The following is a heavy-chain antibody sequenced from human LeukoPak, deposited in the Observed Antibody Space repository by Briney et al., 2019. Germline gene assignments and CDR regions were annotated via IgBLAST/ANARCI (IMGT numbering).Heavy chain of an antibody. Sequence: ASVKVSCKASGGTFSSYAISWVRQAPGQGLEWMGGIIPIFGTANYAQKFQGRVTITTDESTSTAYMELSSLRSEDTAVYYCARQGDYYDSSGYYYWGQGTLVTVSP. CDR3: ARQGDYYDSSGYYY. CDR2: IIPIFGTA. D-gene: IGHD3-22*01. J-gene: IGHJ4*02. V-gene: IGHV1-69*05. CDR1: GGTFSSYA.